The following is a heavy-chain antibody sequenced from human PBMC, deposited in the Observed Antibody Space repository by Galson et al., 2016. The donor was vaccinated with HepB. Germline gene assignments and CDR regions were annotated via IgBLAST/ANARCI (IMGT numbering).Heavy chain of an antibody. J-gene: IGHJ6*02. CDR1: GFDFDDYA. CDR3: ARENKEWTLPKNYDFWSGYYHPVSGGMDV. CDR2: ITWNSGTI. V-gene: IGHV3-9*01. D-gene: IGHD3-3*01. Sequence: SLRLSCAASGFDFDDYAMHWVRQSPGKGLEWVSGITWNSGTIGYADSVKGRFTIFRDNAQNSRYLQMNRLRDEDTAVYYCARENKEWTLPKNYDFWSGYYHPVSGGMDVWGQGTTVTVSS.